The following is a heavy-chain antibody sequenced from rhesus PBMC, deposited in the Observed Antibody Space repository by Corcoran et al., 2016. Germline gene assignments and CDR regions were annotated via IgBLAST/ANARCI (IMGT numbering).Heavy chain of an antibody. CDR2: IYCSGGGT. Sequence: QVQLQESGPGLVKPSETLSLTCAVSGGSISDDYYLRWFRQPPGTGLDWIGYIYCSGGGTNYNPSLKNRVTISIDTSKNQFSLKLSSVTAADTAVYYCARDLAQYSSSSDYFDYWGQGVLVTVSS. V-gene: IGHV4-106*01. J-gene: IGHJ4*01. CDR1: GGSISDDYY. D-gene: IGHD6-43*01. CDR3: ARDLAQYSSSSDYFDY.